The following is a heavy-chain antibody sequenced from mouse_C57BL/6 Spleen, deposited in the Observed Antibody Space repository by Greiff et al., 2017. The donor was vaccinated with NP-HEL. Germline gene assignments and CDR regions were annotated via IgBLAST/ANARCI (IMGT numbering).Heavy chain of an antibody. CDR2: IYPGDGDT. J-gene: IGHJ4*01. D-gene: IGHD1-1*01. V-gene: IGHV1-82*01. CDR1: GYAFSSSW. CDR3: AREDYYYGSHYAMDY. Sequence: VQLQQSGPELVKPGASVKISCKASGYAFSSSWMNWVKQRPGKGLEWIGRIYPGDGDTNYNGKFKGKATLTADKSSSTAYMQLSSLTSEDSAVYFCAREDYYYGSHYAMDYWGQGTSVTVSS.